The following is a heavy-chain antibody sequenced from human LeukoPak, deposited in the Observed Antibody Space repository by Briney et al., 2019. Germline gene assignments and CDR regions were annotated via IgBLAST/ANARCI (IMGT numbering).Heavy chain of an antibody. D-gene: IGHD5-18*01. CDR1: GYTFTGYY. CDR3: ARGENYSYGY. V-gene: IGHV1-2*06. J-gene: IGHJ4*02. CDR2: INPNNGGA. Sequence: ASVTVSCTASGYTFTGYYMHWVRQAPGQGLEWMGRINPNNGGANYAQNFQGRVTVTRDTSISTVYMELTRLRSDDTAFYYCARGENYSYGYWGQGTLSPSPQ.